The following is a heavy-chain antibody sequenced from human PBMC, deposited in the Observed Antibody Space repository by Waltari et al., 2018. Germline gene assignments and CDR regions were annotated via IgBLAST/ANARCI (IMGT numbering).Heavy chain of an antibody. Sequence: QVQLVESGGGVVQPGRSLRLSCAASGFTFSSYAMHWVRQAPGKGLEWVAVISYDGSNKYYADSVKGRFTISRDNSKNTLYLQMNSLRAEDTAVYYCARSRGVVQGVDYWGQGTLVTVSS. CDR3: ARSRGVVQGVDY. CDR1: GFTFSSYA. V-gene: IGHV3-30-3*01. D-gene: IGHD3-10*01. CDR2: ISYDGSNK. J-gene: IGHJ4*02.